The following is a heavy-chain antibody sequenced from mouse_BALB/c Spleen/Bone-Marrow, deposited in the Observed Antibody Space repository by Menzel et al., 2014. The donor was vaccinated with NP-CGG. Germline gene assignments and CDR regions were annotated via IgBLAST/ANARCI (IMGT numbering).Heavy chain of an antibody. J-gene: IGHJ4*01. D-gene: IGHD1-1*01. CDR1: GYTFTDYA. CDR2: ISSYYGNT. Sequence: QVQLQQSGPELVRPGVSVKISCKGSGYTFTDYAMHWVKQSHAKSLEWIGVISSYYGNTDYNQKFKDKATMTVDKSSSAEYIELLRVSYEGSLIYYCARGGLYASAYARTVMWYWGQRTSVSASS. V-gene: IGHV1-67*01. CDR3: ARGGLYASAYARTVMWY.